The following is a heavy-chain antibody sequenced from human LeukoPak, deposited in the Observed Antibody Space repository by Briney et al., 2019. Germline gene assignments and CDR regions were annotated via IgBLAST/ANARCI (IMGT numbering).Heavy chain of an antibody. CDR3: AREGYDSSYYYYLDY. Sequence: PSQTLSLTCTVSGGSIGSGDYYWNWIRQHPGKGLEWIGNIYSGSTYYNPSLKSRVTISVDTSKSQFSLKLSSVTAADTAVYYCAREGYDSSYYYYLDYWGQGTLVTVSS. D-gene: IGHD3-22*01. CDR2: IYSGST. CDR1: GGSIGSGDYY. J-gene: IGHJ4*02. V-gene: IGHV4-31*03.